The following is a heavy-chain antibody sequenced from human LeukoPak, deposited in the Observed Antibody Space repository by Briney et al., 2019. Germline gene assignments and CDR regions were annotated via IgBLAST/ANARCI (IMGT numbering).Heavy chain of an antibody. CDR3: ARASGSYHDAFDI. V-gene: IGHV4-39*01. D-gene: IGHD1-26*01. CDR1: GGSISNSIYY. J-gene: IGHJ3*02. Sequence: SSETLSLACTVSGGSISNSIYYWGWIRQPPGKGLEWIGSIYNSGCTYYNPSLKSRVIVSVDTSKNQFSVKLSSVTAAGTAVYYCARASGSYHDAFDIWGQGTMVTVSS. CDR2: IYNSGCT.